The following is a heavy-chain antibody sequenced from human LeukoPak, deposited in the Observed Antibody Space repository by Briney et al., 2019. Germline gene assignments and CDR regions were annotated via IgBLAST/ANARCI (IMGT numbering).Heavy chain of an antibody. Sequence: PGGSLRLFCAASGFMFSSYDMNWVRQAPGKGLGWVSYISSSSTAIYYADSVRGRFTISRDNAKNSLYLQMNSLRAEDTADYYCAGGYTYGYTYWGQGALVTVSS. CDR1: GFMFSSYD. D-gene: IGHD5-18*01. CDR2: ISSSSTAI. J-gene: IGHJ4*02. CDR3: AGGYTYGYTY. V-gene: IGHV3-48*03.